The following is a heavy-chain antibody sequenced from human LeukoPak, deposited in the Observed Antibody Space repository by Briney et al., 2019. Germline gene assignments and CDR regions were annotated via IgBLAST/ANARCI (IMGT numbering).Heavy chain of an antibody. V-gene: IGHV4-39*01. CDR1: GGSISSSSYY. CDR2: IYYSGST. J-gene: IGHJ6*02. Sequence: SETLSLTCTVSGGSISSSSYYWGWIRQPPGKGLEWIGSIYYSGSTYYNPSLKSRVTISVDTSKNQFSLKLSSVTAADTAVYYCARHHDYGDYFYYGMDVWGQGTTVTVSS. CDR3: ARHHDYGDYFYYGMDV. D-gene: IGHD4-17*01.